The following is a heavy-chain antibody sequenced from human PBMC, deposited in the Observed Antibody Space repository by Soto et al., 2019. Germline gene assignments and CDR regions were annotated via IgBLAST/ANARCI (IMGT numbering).Heavy chain of an antibody. J-gene: IGHJ4*02. V-gene: IGHV3-53*01. CDR1: GFSVSANY. CDR2: IHGGGNT. CDR3: AKDFSRDSFSQKPSCGGDCYTLDS. D-gene: IGHD2-21*02. Sequence: GGSLRLSCVASGFSVSANYMTWIRQAPGKGLEWVSVIHGGGNTYYADSVKGRFTISRDNSKNTVHLRMESLRVDDTAVYYCAKDFSRDSFSQKPSCGGDCYTLDSWGQGTQVTVSS.